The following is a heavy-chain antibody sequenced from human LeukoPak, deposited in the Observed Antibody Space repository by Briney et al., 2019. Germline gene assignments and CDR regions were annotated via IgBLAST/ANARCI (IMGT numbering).Heavy chain of an antibody. D-gene: IGHD2-2*01. CDR2: ISSNGGST. V-gene: IGHV3-64D*06. CDR3: VKDRCSSTSCYDGETSYFDY. Sequence: GGSLRLSCSASGFTFSSYAMHWVRQAPGKGLEYVSAISSNGGSTYYADSVKGRFTISRDNSKNTLYLQMSSLRAEDTAVHYCVKDRCSSTSCYDGETSYFDYWGQGTLVTVSS. CDR1: GFTFSSYA. J-gene: IGHJ4*02.